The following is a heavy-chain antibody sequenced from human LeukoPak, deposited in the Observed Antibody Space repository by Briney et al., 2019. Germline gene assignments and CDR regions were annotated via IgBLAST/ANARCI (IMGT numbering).Heavy chain of an antibody. CDR2: IGYEGVHK. CDR3: AKDLHGGYSSDY. CDR1: GFTFNNFG. Sequence: GGSLRLSCAASGFTFNNFGMHWVRQAPGEGLEWVSFIGYEGVHKYYADSVKGRFTISKDNSKATLYLQMNSLRPEDTAVYYCAKDLHGGYSSDYWGQGTLVTVFS. V-gene: IGHV3-30*02. D-gene: IGHD4-23*01. J-gene: IGHJ4*02.